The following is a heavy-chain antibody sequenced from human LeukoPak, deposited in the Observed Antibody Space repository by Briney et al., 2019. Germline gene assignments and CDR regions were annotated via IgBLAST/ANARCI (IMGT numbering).Heavy chain of an antibody. Sequence: GASVKVSCKASGYTFTSYGISWVRQAPGQGLEWMGWISAYNGNTNYAQKLQGRVTMPTDTSTSTAYMELRSLRSDDTAVYYCARELLCSGGSCYALYYGMDVWGQGTTVTVSS. J-gene: IGHJ6*02. CDR3: ARELLCSGGSCYALYYGMDV. CDR1: GYTFTSYG. V-gene: IGHV1-18*01. D-gene: IGHD2-15*01. CDR2: ISAYNGNT.